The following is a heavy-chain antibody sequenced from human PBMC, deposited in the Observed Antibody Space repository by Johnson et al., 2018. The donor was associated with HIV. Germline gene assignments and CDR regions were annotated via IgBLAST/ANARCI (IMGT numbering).Heavy chain of an antibody. CDR2: ISGSGSHT. V-gene: IGHV3-66*02. CDR1: GITVSSNY. J-gene: IGHJ3*01. D-gene: IGHD1-26*01. CDR3: ASDGWELLGVAAFDV. Sequence: MQLVESGGGVVQPGRSLRLSCAASGITVSSNYMTWVRQAPGKGLEWVSAISGSGSHTYYADSVKGRFTISRDNSKNTVYLQMNSLRPEDTAVYYCASDGWELLGVAAFDVWGQGTMVTVSS.